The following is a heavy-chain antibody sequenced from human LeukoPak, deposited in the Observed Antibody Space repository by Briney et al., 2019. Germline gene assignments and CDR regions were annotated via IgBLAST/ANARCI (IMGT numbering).Heavy chain of an antibody. CDR3: ARGGVAAAGMHYYYYGMDV. CDR1: GGSFSGYY. J-gene: IGHJ6*02. V-gene: IGHV4-34*01. CDR2: INHSGST. Sequence: PSETLSLTCAVYGGSFSGYYWSWIHQPPGKGLEWIGEINHSGSTNYNPSLKSRVTISVDTSKNQFSLKLSSVTAADTAVYYCARGGVAAAGMHYYYYGMDVWGQGTTVTVSS. D-gene: IGHD6-13*01.